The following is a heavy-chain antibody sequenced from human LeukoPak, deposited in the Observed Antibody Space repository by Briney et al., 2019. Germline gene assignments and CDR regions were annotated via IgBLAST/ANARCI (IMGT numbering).Heavy chain of an antibody. Sequence: KTSETLSLTRTVSGGSISSYYWSWIRQPPGKGLEWLGYIYYSGSTNYNPSLKSRVTISVDTSKNQFSLKLSSVTAADTAVYYCARMYYYDSSGYYIPYYYYGMDVWGQGTTVTVSS. D-gene: IGHD3-22*01. J-gene: IGHJ6*02. CDR3: ARMYYYDSSGYYIPYYYYGMDV. V-gene: IGHV4-59*01. CDR2: IYYSGST. CDR1: GGSISSYY.